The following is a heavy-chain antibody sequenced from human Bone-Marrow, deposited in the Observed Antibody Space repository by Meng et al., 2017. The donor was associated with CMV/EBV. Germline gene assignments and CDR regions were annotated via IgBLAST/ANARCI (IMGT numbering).Heavy chain of an antibody. CDR1: GFTFSDYY. CDR2: ISSSGSTI. CDR3: ARSQLLYYYYGMDV. J-gene: IGHJ6*02. V-gene: IGHV3-11*01. Sequence: GESLKISCAASGFTFSDYYMSWIRQAPGKGLEWVSYISSSGSTIYYADSVKGRFTISRDNAKNSLYLQMNSLRAEDTAVYYCARSQLLYYYYGMDVWGQGTTVTVSS. D-gene: IGHD2-2*01.